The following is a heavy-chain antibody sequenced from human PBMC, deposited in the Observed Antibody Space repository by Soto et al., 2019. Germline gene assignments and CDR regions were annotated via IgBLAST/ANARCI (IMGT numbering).Heavy chain of an antibody. D-gene: IGHD2-15*01. J-gene: IGHJ4*02. CDR1: GGSISSSNW. CDR3: ARGISGGRHFDY. CDR2: IYHSGST. V-gene: IGHV4-4*02. Sequence: QVQLQESGPGLVKPSGTLSLTCAVSGGSISSSNWWSGVRQPPGKGLEWIGEIYHSGSTNHNPSLKSRVTISVHNATNQFSLKLSSVSAADTAVYYCARGISGGRHFDYLGQGTLVTVSS.